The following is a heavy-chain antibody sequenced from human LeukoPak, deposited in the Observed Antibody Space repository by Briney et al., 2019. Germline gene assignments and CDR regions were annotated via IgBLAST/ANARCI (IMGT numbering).Heavy chain of an antibody. J-gene: IGHJ4*02. V-gene: IGHV4-59*01. D-gene: IGHD1-1*01. Sequence: PSETLSLTCTVSGGSIRNYYWSWLRQPPGKALEWIGYIYYTGNTNSNPSLKSRVTISVDTSKDQFSLRLRSVTAADTAVYYCARVGDWNELVYWGQGTPVTVSS. CDR1: GGSIRNYY. CDR2: IYYTGNT. CDR3: ARVGDWNELVY.